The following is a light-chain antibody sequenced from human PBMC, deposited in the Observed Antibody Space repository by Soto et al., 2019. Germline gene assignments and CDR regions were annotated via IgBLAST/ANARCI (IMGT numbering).Light chain of an antibody. CDR3: MQGTHWPYT. V-gene: IGKV2-30*01. Sequence: VVMTQSPLSLPVTLGQPASISCRSSQSPEYSDGNTYLNWFQQRPGQSPRRLIYKVSNRDSGVPGRFSGSGSGTDFTLRISSVEAEDVGVYYCMQGTHWPYTFGQGTKLEIK. CDR2: KVS. J-gene: IGKJ2*01. CDR1: QSPEYSDGNTY.